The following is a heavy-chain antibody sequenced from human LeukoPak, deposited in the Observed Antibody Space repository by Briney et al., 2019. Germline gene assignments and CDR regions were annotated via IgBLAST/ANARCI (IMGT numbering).Heavy chain of an antibody. V-gene: IGHV3-64*02. J-gene: IGHJ4*02. CDR2: IGGDGTIT. D-gene: IGHD5-24*01. Sequence: GGSLRLSCAVSGAAFTILAMHWIRQCPGKGLEFVSAIGGDGTITHYGDSVRGRFMITRDNSRNTMYLQMGGLRPEDTAVYFCATGYNHHYDYWGQGIQVTVSS. CDR1: GAAFTILA. CDR3: ATGYNHHYDY.